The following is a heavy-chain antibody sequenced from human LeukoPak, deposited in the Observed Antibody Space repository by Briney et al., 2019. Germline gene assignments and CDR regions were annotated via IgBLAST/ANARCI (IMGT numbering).Heavy chain of an antibody. Sequence: SETLSLTCTVSGGSISSSSYYWTWIRQPPGKGLEWIGEINHSGNTNYNPSLKGRVTISVDTSKNQFSLKLTSVTAADTAVYYCARGLSDVYWGQGTLVTVSS. V-gene: IGHV4-39*07. CDR2: INHSGNT. CDR1: GGSISSSSYY. J-gene: IGHJ4*02. CDR3: ARGLSDVY.